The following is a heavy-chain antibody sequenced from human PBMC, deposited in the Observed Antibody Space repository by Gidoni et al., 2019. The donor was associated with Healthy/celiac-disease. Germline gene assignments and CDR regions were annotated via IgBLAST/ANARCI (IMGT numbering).Heavy chain of an antibody. V-gene: IGHV3-48*04. CDR3: ARDKTLCSGGSCYSDAAFDI. Sequence: EVQLVESGGGLVQPGGSLRLSCAASGFTFRSYSMNWVRQAPGKGLEWVSYISSSSSTIYYADSVKGRFTISRDNAKNSLYLQMNSLRAEDTAVYYCARDKTLCSGGSCYSDAAFDIWGQGTMVTVSS. D-gene: IGHD2-15*01. CDR1: GFTFRSYS. J-gene: IGHJ3*02. CDR2: ISSSSSTI.